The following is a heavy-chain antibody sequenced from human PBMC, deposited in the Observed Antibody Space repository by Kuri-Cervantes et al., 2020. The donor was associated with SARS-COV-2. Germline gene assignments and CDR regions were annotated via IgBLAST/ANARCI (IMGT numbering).Heavy chain of an antibody. CDR2: IYHSGST. CDR3: ARSVAGYSSSWYYDY. J-gene: IGHJ4*02. V-gene: IGHV4-38-2*01. D-gene: IGHD6-13*01. Sequence: SQTLSLTCAVSGYSIRSGYYWGWIRQPPGKGLEWIGSIYHSGSTYYNPSLKSRVTISVDTSKNQFSLKLRSVTAADTAVYYCARSVAGYSSSWYYDYWGQGTLVTVSS. CDR1: GYSIRSGYY.